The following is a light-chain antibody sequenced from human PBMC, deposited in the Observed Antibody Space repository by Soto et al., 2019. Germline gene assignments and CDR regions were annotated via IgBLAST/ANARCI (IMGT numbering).Light chain of an antibody. CDR1: QTILYSSNNKNY. Sequence: DIVMTQSPDSLAVSLGERATINCKSSQTILYSSNNKNYLAWYQQKPGQPPKLLIYWASTRDSVVPDRFSGSGSGTDFTLTITSLQAEDVAVYYCQQHYDTPLTFGGGTKVEIK. V-gene: IGKV4-1*01. J-gene: IGKJ4*01. CDR2: WAS. CDR3: QQHYDTPLT.